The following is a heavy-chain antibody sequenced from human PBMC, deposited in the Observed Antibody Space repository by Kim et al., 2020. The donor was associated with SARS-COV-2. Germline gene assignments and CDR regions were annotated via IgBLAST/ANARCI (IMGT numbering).Heavy chain of an antibody. Sequence: SGKGRATTSRDNSKNTLYLQMKSLRAEDTAVYYCAKERVAVSYFYYGMDVWGQGTTVTVSS. D-gene: IGHD3-10*01. J-gene: IGHJ6*02. CDR3: AKERVAVSYFYYGMDV. V-gene: IGHV3-23*01.